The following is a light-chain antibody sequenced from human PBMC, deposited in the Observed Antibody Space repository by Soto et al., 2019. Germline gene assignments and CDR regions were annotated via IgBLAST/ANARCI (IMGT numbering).Light chain of an antibody. J-gene: IGKJ1*01. CDR1: QSVSSD. V-gene: IGKV3-15*01. CDR2: GAS. CDR3: QQYNNWPRT. Sequence: MVMTQSPATLSVSPGDRVTLSCRASQSVSSDLAWYQQRPGQAPRLLIYGASTRATGIPARFSGTGSGTEFTLTISSLQSEDFAVYYCQQYNNWPRTFGQGTKVEIK.